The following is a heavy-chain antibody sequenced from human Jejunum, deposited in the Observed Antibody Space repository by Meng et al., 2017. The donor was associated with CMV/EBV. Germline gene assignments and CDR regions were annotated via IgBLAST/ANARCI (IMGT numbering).Heavy chain of an antibody. CDR1: GATVKRKDIY. Sequence: CTSSGATVKRKDIYWSWVRQPPGGGLEWDGYIHYTGSANYNSSLKGRVVISVDISKDQISLELHTGTAADTAVYFCAGDSLSGGSNCWGQGTLVTVSS. J-gene: IGHJ4*02. CDR3: AGDSLSGGSNC. V-gene: IGHV4-61*08. D-gene: IGHD3-16*01. CDR2: IHYTGSA.